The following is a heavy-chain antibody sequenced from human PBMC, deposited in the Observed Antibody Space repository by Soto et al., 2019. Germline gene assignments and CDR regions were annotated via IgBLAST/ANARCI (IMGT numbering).Heavy chain of an antibody. V-gene: IGHV1-2*04. CDR2: INPNSGGT. CDR1: GYTFTGYY. J-gene: IGHJ5*02. Sequence: QVQLVQSGAEVKKPGASVKVSCKASGYTFTGYYMHWVRQAPGQGLEWMGWINPNSGGTNYAQEIQGWVTMARDTFSSTADRELSRLRSDDTAVYYSARAIPYYDFWSGYQLKTGSFDPWVQGTLVTVSS. CDR3: ARAIPYYDFWSGYQLKTGSFDP. D-gene: IGHD3-3*01.